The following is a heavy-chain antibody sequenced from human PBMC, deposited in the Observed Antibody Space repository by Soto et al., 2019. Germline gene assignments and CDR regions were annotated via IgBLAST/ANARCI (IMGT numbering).Heavy chain of an antibody. V-gene: IGHV3-23*01. CDR3: ARSRRLGSGNYSVDY. CDR1: GFTFSTYA. CDR2: ISGSGDRT. Sequence: EVQLLESGGALVQSGGSLRLSCVTSGFTFSTYAMSWVRQAPGKGLEWVSAISGSGDRTYHADSVKGRFTISRDKSKNTVSLQMNSLGAEDTAIYYCARSRRLGSGNYSVDYWCQGTLVTVSS. D-gene: IGHD3-10*01. J-gene: IGHJ4*02.